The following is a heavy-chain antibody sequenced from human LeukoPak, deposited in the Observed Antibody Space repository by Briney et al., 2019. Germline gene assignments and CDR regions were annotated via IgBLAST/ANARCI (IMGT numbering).Heavy chain of an antibody. J-gene: IGHJ4*02. V-gene: IGHV1-69*05. D-gene: IGHD3-10*02. CDR2: IIHIFGTP. CDR3: ARDLSSNGLGFALAY. CDR1: GGTFRNFD. Sequence: SVKVSCKASGGTFRNFDISCVRQAPGQGLEWMGNIIHIFGTPNYAQKLRGRVTITTDASTSTGYMELRSLRCEDTAVYYCARDLSSNGLGFALAYWGQGTLVTVSS.